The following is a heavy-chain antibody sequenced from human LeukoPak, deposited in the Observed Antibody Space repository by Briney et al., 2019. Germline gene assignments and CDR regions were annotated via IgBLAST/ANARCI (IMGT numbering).Heavy chain of an antibody. Sequence: PGGSLRLSCVASGFRFGSYWMHWVRQAPGKGLEGVANIKQDGSGTYYVDSVKGRFTISRDNANNSLSLQLSSLRVDDTAVYYCARDYKYAFDNWGQGTLVTVSS. V-gene: IGHV3-7*01. D-gene: IGHD5-24*01. CDR2: IKQDGSGT. CDR3: ARDYKYAFDN. CDR1: GFRFGSYW. J-gene: IGHJ4*02.